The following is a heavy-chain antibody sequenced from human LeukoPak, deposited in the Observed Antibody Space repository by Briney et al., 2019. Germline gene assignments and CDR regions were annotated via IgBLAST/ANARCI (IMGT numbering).Heavy chain of an antibody. D-gene: IGHD3-10*01. J-gene: IGHJ4*02. CDR2: ISSSSSDT. Sequence: GGSLRLSCAASGFTFSDYYMSWIRQAPGKGGEGGSYISSSSSDTNYADSVKGRFTISTDNSKNSLYLQMNSLRAEDTAVYYCARRRGLLWFADWGQGTLVTVSS. V-gene: IGHV3-11*06. CDR3: ARRRGLLWFAD. CDR1: GFTFSDYY.